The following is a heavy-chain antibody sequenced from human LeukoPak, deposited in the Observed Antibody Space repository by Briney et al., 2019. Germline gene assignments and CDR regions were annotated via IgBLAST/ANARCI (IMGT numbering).Heavy chain of an antibody. CDR2: IHSDGSST. V-gene: IGHV3-74*01. CDR1: GFTVSSNY. Sequence: GGSLRLSCAASGFTVSSNYMSWVRQAPGKGLVWVSRIHSDGSSTSYADSVKGRFTISRDNAKNTLYLQMNSLRAEDTAVYYCARDRRSSGYDVDYWGQGTLVTVSS. D-gene: IGHD5-12*01. J-gene: IGHJ4*02. CDR3: ARDRRSSGYDVDY.